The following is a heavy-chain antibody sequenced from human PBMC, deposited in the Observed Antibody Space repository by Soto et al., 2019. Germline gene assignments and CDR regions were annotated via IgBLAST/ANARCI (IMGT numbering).Heavy chain of an antibody. V-gene: IGHV1-2*02. Sequence: ASEVSCKASGYTFTGYYMHWVRQAPGQGLEWMGWINPNSGGTNYAQKFQGRVTMTRDTSISTAYMELSRLRSDDTAVYYCARAPGYSSGWPSPYFDYWGQGTLVTVSS. CDR1: GYTFTGYY. CDR3: ARAPGYSSGWPSPYFDY. CDR2: INPNSGGT. J-gene: IGHJ4*02. D-gene: IGHD6-19*01.